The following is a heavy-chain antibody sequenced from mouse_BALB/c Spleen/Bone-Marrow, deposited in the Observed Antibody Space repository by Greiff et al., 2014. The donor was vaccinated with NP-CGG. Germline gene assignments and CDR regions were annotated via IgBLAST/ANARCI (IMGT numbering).Heavy chain of an antibody. J-gene: IGHJ3*01. D-gene: IGHD2-3*01. CDR1: GFDFSRYW. V-gene: IGHV4-1*02. CDR3: ARNGYYGWIAY. Sequence: EVKLQESGGGLVQPGGFLKLSCAASGFDFSRYWMTWVRQAPGKGLEWIGEINPDSSTINSTPSLKDKFIISRDNAKNTLYLQMSKVRSEDTALYYCARNGYYGWIAYWGQGTLVTVSA. CDR2: INPDSSTI.